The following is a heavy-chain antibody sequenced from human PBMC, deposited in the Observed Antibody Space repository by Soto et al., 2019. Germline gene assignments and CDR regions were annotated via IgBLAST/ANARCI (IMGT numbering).Heavy chain of an antibody. J-gene: IGHJ4*02. D-gene: IGHD3-3*01. CDR1: GGSFSGYY. CDR2: INHSGST. CDR3: ARVYDFWSEYYFDY. V-gene: IGHV4-34*01. Sequence: SETLSLTCAVYGGSFSGYYWSWIRQPPGKGLEWIGEINHSGSTNYNPSLKSRVTISVDTSKNQFSLKLSSVTAADTAVYYCARVYDFWSEYYFDYWGQGTLVTVSS.